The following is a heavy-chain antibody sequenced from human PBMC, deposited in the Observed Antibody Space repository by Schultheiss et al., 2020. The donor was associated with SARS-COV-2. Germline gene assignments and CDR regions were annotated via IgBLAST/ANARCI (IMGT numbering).Heavy chain of an antibody. CDR2: INPNSGGT. Sequence: GGSLRLSCKASGYTFTSYGISWVRQAPGQGLEWMGGINPNSGGTNYAQKFQGRITMTTDTSARTAYMELRSLRSDDTAVYYCASVTRGGSYGYPYWGQGTLVTVSS. D-gene: IGHD5-18*01. CDR3: ASVTRGGSYGYPY. J-gene: IGHJ4*02. CDR1: GYTFTSYG. V-gene: IGHV1-18*01.